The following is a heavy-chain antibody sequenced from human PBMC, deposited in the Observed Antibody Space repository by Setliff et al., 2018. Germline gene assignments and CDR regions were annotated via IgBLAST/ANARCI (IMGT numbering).Heavy chain of an antibody. J-gene: IGHJ6*03. CDR3: AREQWLDPPGYYYMDV. V-gene: IGHV1-18*03. Sequence: ASVKVSCKASGYTFTSYGISWVRQAPGQGLEWMGWISTYNGDTDYAQKLQDRLTMTTDTSTSTVYMELRSLRSDDMAVYYCAREQWLDPPGYYYMDVWAKGTTVTVSS. CDR1: GYTFTSYG. CDR2: ISTYNGDT. D-gene: IGHD6-19*01.